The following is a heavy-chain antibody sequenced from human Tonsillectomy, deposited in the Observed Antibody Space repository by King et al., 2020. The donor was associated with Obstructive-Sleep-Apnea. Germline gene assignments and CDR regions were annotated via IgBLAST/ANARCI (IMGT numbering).Heavy chain of an antibody. Sequence: VQLVESGGGVVQPGRSLRLSCAASGFTFSSFGMHWVRQAPGKGLEWVTLIWYDGSVKYYADPVKGRFSISRDNSKNTLNLQMNSLRADEPAVYYCAKEYNSSDYRPIRYLDLWGRGTLVTVSS. CDR2: IWYDGSVK. CDR1: GFTFSSFG. D-gene: IGHD3-22*01. V-gene: IGHV3-33*06. J-gene: IGHJ2*01. CDR3: AKEYNSSDYRPIRYLDL.